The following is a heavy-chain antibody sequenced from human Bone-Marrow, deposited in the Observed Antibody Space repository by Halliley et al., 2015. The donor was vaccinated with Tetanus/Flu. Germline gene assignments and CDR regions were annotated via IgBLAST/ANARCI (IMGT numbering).Heavy chain of an antibody. CDR2: IYYSGS. J-gene: IGHJ6*02. CDR3: ARLNLPSYYDFWSGGNYYYGLDV. CDR1: GAPIASYY. V-gene: IGHV4-59*08. D-gene: IGHD3-3*01. Sequence: TLSLTCTVSGAPIASYYWSWIRQPPGKGLGWIGYIYYSGSNYNPSLKSRLTMSLDTSKNQFSLNLTSVTAADSAMYYCARLNLPSYYDFWSGGNYYYGLDVWGQGTTVTVSS.